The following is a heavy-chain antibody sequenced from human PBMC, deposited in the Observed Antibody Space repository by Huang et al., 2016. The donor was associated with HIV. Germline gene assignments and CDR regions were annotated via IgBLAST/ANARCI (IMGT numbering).Heavy chain of an antibody. D-gene: IGHD2-15*01. V-gene: IGHV3-30*02. CDR2: IRSGGSDK. CDR1: GFSFSVYG. Sequence: QVQLVESGGGVVQPGGSLRLSCAASGFSFSVYGMHWVRQAPGQGLGWVACIRSGGSDKDYADSVKGRFTISRDNSKNTLYLEMNSLGAEDTAVYYCANRIYCRDANCFFYYMDVWGKGTTVTVSS. J-gene: IGHJ6*03. CDR3: ANRIYCRDANCFFYYMDV.